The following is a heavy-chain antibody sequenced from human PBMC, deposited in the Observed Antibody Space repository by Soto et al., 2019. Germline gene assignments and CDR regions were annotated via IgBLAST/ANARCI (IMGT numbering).Heavy chain of an antibody. CDR2: ISYDGSNK. V-gene: IGHV3-30*18. Sequence: GGSLRLSCAASGFTFSSYGMHWVRQAPGKGLEWVAVISYDGSNKYYADSVKGRFTISRDNSKNTRYLQMNSLRAEDTAVYYCAKDGFIAAAVDCRPDIWGQGTMVTVSS. CDR1: GFTFSSYG. D-gene: IGHD6-13*01. CDR3: AKDGFIAAAVDCRPDI. J-gene: IGHJ3*02.